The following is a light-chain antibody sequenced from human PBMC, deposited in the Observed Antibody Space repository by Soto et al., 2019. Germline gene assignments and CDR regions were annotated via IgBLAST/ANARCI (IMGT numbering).Light chain of an antibody. CDR1: SSDVGGYNY. CDR2: EVT. J-gene: IGLJ2*01. V-gene: IGLV2-8*01. CDR3: SSYVDAGSDVV. Sequence: QAVVTQPPSASGSPGQSVTISCTGTSSDVGGYNYVSWYQQHPGKAPKLVIYEVTKRPSGVPDRFSGSKSGNTASLTVSGLQAEDEADYYCSSYVDAGSDVVFGGGTKLTVL.